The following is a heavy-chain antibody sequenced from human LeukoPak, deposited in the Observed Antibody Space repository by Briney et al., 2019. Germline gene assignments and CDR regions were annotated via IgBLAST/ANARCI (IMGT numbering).Heavy chain of an antibody. V-gene: IGHV3-43D*03. CDR2: INWGGGRT. J-gene: IGHJ4*02. Sequence: GGSLRLSGAASGFTFDDYAMSWVRQAPGKGLEWVSLINWGGGRTYYAYSVRGRFTNSRDIIKKSMYLQMNSLRPGYTAVYDCAKEKFPRYSSSWYAVGFDYWGQGTLVTVSS. CDR1: GFTFDDYA. CDR3: AKEKFPRYSSSWYAVGFDY. D-gene: IGHD6-13*01.